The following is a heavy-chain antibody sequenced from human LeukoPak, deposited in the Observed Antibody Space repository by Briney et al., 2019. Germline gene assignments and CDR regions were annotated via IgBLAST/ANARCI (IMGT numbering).Heavy chain of an antibody. CDR1: GYTFTGYY. D-gene: IGHD6-13*01. V-gene: IGHV1-2*02. CDR3: ARVYSSSPDFDY. J-gene: IGHJ4*02. Sequence: ASVKVSCKASGYTFTGYYMHWARQAPGQGLEWMGWINPNSGGTNYAQRFQGRVTMTRDTSISTAYMELSRLRSDDTAVYYCARVYSSSPDFDYWGQGTLVTVSS. CDR2: INPNSGGT.